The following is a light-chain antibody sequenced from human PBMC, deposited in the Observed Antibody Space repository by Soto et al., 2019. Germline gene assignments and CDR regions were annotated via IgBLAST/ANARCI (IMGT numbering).Light chain of an antibody. CDR2: SND. J-gene: IGLJ2*01. Sequence: QSVLTQPPSASGTPGQRVSISCSGSRYNIGFKTVNWYQQLPGTAPKLLIYSNDQRPSGVPDRFSGSKSGTSASLAISGLHSDDEADYYCAALDDSLNGVVFGGGTKLTVL. CDR1: RYNIGFKT. CDR3: AALDDSLNGVV. V-gene: IGLV1-44*01.